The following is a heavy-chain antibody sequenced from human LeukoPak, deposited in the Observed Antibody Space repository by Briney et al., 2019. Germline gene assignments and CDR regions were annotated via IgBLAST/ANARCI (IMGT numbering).Heavy chain of an antibody. CDR1: GFTFSSYA. D-gene: IGHD3-22*01. J-gene: IGHJ4*02. V-gene: IGHV3-23*01. CDR3: ARFDYYDSSGYQTY. Sequence: GGSLRLSCAASGFTFSSYAMSWVRQAPGKGLEWVLAISGSGGSTYYADSVKGRFTISRDNSKNTLYLQMNSLRAEDTAVYYCARFDYYDSSGYQTYWGQGTLVTVSS. CDR2: ISGSGGST.